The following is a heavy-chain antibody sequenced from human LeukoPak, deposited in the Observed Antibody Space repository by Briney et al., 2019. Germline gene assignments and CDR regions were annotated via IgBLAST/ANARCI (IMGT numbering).Heavy chain of an antibody. J-gene: IGHJ4*02. Sequence: ASVKVSCKASGGTFSNYAISWVRQGPGQGREWRGIIKPSGGSTSYAKKFQGRVTMTRDMSTSTVYMELSSLRSEDTAVYYCARDWRDYYYDSSGYYADWGQGTLVTVSS. CDR1: GGTFSNYA. V-gene: IGHV1-46*01. CDR3: ARDWRDYYYDSSGYYAD. CDR2: IKPSGGST. D-gene: IGHD3-22*01.